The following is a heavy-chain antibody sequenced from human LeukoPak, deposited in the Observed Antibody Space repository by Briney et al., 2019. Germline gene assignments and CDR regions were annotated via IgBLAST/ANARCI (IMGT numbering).Heavy chain of an antibody. CDR2: INHSGSA. V-gene: IGHV4-34*01. D-gene: IGHD2-2*01. Sequence: SETLSLTCAVYGGSFSGYYWSWIRRPPGKGLEWIGEINHSGSANYNPSLKSRVTISVDTSKNQFSLKLSSVTAADTAVYYCATGGYCSRTSCSTFYYYYGMDVWGQGTTVTVSS. CDR3: ATGGYCSRTSCSTFYYYYGMDV. CDR1: GGSFSGYY. J-gene: IGHJ6*02.